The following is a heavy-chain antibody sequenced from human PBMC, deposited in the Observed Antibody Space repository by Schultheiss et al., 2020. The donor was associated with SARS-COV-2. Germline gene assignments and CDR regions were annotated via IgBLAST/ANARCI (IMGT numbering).Heavy chain of an antibody. Sequence: GGSLRLSCAASGFTFSDYYMNWVRQAPGKGLEWVSSISSSGNTIYYADSVKGRFTISRDNAKNSLYLQMNSLRAEDTAVYYCATHMYYYDSSGFDYWGQGTLVTVSS. CDR1: GFTFSDYY. V-gene: IGHV3-11*01. CDR2: ISSSGNTI. D-gene: IGHD3-22*01. CDR3: ATHMYYYDSSGFDY. J-gene: IGHJ4*02.